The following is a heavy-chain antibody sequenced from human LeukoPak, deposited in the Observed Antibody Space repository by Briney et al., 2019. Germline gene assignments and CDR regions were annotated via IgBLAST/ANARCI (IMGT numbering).Heavy chain of an antibody. CDR1: GGTFSSYA. Sequence: SVKVSCKASGGTFSSYAISWVRQAPGQGLEWVGGIIPIFGTANYAQKFQGRVTITADESTSTAYMELSSLRSEDTAVYYCARSNVDTAMVREKPYWYFDLWGRGTLVTVSS. V-gene: IGHV1-69*13. D-gene: IGHD5-18*01. CDR3: ARSNVDTAMVREKPYWYFDL. J-gene: IGHJ2*01. CDR2: IIPIFGTA.